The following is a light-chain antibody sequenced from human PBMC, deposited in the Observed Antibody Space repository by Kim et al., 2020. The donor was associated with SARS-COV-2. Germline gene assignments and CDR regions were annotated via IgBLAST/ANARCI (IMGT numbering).Light chain of an antibody. J-gene: IGKJ2*01. Sequence: EIVLTQSPGTLSLSPGERATLSCRASQSVSSSYLAWYQQKPGQAPRLLIYGASSRATGIPDRFSGSGSGSGSGSGTDFTLTISRLEPEDFAVYYCQQYGSSPYTFGQGTKVDIK. CDR3: QQYGSSPYT. V-gene: IGKV3-20*01. CDR1: QSVSSSY. CDR2: GAS.